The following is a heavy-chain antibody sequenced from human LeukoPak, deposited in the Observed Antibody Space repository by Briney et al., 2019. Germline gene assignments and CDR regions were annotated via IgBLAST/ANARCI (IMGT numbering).Heavy chain of an antibody. J-gene: IGHJ6*02. CDR3: ATALWFGGGLYGMDV. D-gene: IGHD3-10*01. CDR2: ISGSRGST. Sequence: GGSLRLSCAASGFTSNSYAMSRVRQAPGTGLEWVSAISGSRGSTDYSDSVKGRFTISRDNYRNTLYLQMNSLRAEDTAVYYCATALWFGGGLYGMDVWGQGTTVTVSS. CDR1: GFTSNSYA. V-gene: IGHV3-23*01.